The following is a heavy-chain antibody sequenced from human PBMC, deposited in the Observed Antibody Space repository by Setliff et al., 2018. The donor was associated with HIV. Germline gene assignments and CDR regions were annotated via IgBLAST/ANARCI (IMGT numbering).Heavy chain of an antibody. J-gene: IGHJ6*03. CDR2: IYTSGST. CDR3: ARHRDPPGTSWIYYYYYMDL. Sequence: SETLSLTCTVSGGSISSGSYYWSWIRQPAGKGLEWIGHIYTSGSTNNNPSLKSRVTISVDTSKNQFSLKLSSVTAADTGVYYCARHRDPPGTSWIYYYYYMDLWGEGTTVTVSS. CDR1: GGSISSGSYY. D-gene: IGHD6-13*01. V-gene: IGHV4-61*09.